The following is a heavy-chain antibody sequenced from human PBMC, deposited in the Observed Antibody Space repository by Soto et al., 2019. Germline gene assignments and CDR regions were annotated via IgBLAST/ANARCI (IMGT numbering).Heavy chain of an antibody. CDR3: ARSQTMVTLVYFRY. CDR2: INGDNGKA. Sequence: QVHLVQSGAEVRKPGASVKVSCKASGYNFTSYAIHWVRQAPGQRPEWMGWINGDNGKATYSGKFQGRVTITRDTNATTAFLELSSLTSEDTAAYYCARSQTMVTLVYFRYWGQGTLVTVSS. V-gene: IGHV1-3*01. D-gene: IGHD4-17*01. CDR1: GYNFTSYA. J-gene: IGHJ4*02.